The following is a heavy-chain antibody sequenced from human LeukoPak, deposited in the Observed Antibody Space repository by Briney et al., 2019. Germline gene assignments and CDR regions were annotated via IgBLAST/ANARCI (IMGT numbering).Heavy chain of an antibody. CDR3: ARKAQTGSHSGPFDI. D-gene: IGHD1-26*01. CDR1: GFTFSSHA. CDR2: ISTDSLTI. V-gene: IGHV3-48*04. Sequence: GGSLRLSCAASGFTFSSHAMNWVRQAPGKGLEWISSISTDSLTIKYADFVSGQFTISRDNAEHLLFLQMNSLRAEDTAVYYCARKAQTGSHSGPFDIWGQGTLVTVPS. J-gene: IGHJ3*02.